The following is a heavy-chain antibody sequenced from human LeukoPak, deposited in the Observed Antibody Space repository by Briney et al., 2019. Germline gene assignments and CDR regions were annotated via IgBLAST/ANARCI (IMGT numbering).Heavy chain of an antibody. V-gene: IGHV4-59*01. CDR2: IYYTGSS. CDR1: LGSINSYF. Sequence: SEALSLTRTVCLGSINSYFWSWIRQPPGKGLECIGQIYYTGSSFYKPSLESRVPISVHTAKNQISLKLSSVAAADTAVYYCARYEEFSTGYSASSPRHYFDHWGQGTLVTVSS. D-gene: IGHD3/OR15-3a*01. J-gene: IGHJ4*02. CDR3: ARYEEFSTGYSASSPRHYFDH.